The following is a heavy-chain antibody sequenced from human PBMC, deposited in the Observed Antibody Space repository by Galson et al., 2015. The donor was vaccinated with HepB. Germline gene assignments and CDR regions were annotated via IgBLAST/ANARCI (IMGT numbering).Heavy chain of an antibody. D-gene: IGHD3-22*01. CDR2: VYTSGRT. V-gene: IGHV4-61*02. J-gene: IGHJ4*02. CDR1: GGSISSGSYY. CDR3: AETASVILIADKSHHSDGYYSFDS. Sequence: TLSLTCTVSGGSISSGSYYWSWIRQPAGKGLEWIGRVYTSGRTNYNPSLKSRVVISVDTSKNQFSLRLSSVTAADTAVYYCAETASVILIADKSHHSDGYYSFDSWGQGTLATVSS.